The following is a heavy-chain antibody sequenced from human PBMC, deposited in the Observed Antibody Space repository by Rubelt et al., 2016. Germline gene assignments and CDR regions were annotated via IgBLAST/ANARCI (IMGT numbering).Heavy chain of an antibody. CDR1: GHSFRSNA. CDR2: VIPNTGGT. V-gene: IGHV1-2*02. J-gene: IGHJ4*02. CDR3: ARGVSGWYSPFDS. D-gene: IGHD6-19*01. Sequence: QVQLVQSGAEVKKPESSVKVSCKASGHSFRSNAINWVRQAPGQGLEWMGGVIPNTGGTIYAQKFQGRVTMTSDTSMNTAYMALDRLKADDTAVYYCARGVSGWYSPFDSWGQGTLVTVSS.